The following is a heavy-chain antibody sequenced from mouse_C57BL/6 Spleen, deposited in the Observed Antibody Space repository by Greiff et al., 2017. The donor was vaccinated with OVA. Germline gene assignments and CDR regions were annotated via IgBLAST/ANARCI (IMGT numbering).Heavy chain of an antibody. CDR1: GISITTGNYR. D-gene: IGHD3-1*01. V-gene: IGHV3-5*01. CDR2: IYYSGTI. CDR3: ARDQDSGDYDAMDY. Sequence: DVKLQESGPGLVKPSQTVFLTCTVTGISITTGNYRWSWIRQFPGNKLEWIGYIYYSGTITYNPSLTSRTTITRDTPKNQFFLEMNSLTAEDTATYYCARDQDSGDYDAMDYWGQGTSVTVSS. J-gene: IGHJ4*01.